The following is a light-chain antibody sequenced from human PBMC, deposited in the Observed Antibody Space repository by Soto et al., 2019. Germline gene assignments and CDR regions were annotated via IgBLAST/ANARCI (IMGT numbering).Light chain of an antibody. CDR3: SSYAGSNNSPVV. V-gene: IGLV2-8*01. CDR1: SSDVGGYNY. CDR2: EVS. J-gene: IGLJ2*01. Sequence: QSALTQPPSASGAPGQSVTISCTGTSSDVGGYNYVSWYQQHPGKATKLMIYEVSKRPSGVPDRFSGSKSGNTASLTVSGLQAEDEADYYCSSYAGSNNSPVVFGGGTKLTVL.